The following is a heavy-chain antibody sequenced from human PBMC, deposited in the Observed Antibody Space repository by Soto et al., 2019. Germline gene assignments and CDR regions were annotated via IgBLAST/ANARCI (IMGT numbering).Heavy chain of an antibody. CDR3: AKDYYGSGTLGTFDY. CDR1: GFLFSSYG. CDR2: ISNDGSRE. J-gene: IGHJ4*02. Sequence: QVLLEESGGGVVQPGRSLRLSCVASGFLFSSYGMYWVRQAPGEGPEWVAVISNDGSREYYADSVKGRFTISRDSSKNTLYLQMNSLRAEDTAVYYCAKDYYGSGTLGTFDYWGQGTLVTVSS. D-gene: IGHD3-10*01. V-gene: IGHV3-30*18.